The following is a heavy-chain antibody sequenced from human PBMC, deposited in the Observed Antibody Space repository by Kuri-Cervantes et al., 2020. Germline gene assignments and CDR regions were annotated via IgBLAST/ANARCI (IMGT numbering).Heavy chain of an antibody. Sequence: ASVKVSCKASGYTFTGYYMHWVRQAPGQGLEWMGWINPNSGGTNYAQKFQGRVTLTADTSTTTAYMELRSLRSDDTAVYYCARDGNLVADFWGQGTMVTVSS. CDR3: ARDGNLVADF. J-gene: IGHJ3*01. CDR2: INPNSGGT. V-gene: IGHV1-2*02. CDR1: GYTFTGYY.